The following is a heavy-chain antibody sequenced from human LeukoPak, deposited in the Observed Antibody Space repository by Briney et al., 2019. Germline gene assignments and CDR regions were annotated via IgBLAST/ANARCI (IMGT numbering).Heavy chain of an antibody. V-gene: IGHV5-51*01. CDR3: ARRPSGSYWTFDY. CDR1: GYSFTNYW. D-gene: IGHD1-26*01. J-gene: IGHJ4*02. Sequence: GESLKISCKGSGYSFTNYWIGWVRQMPGKGLEWMGIIYPGDSDTRYSPSFQGRVTISADKSISTAYLQWSSLKASDTAMYYCARRPSGSYWTFDYWGQGTLVTVSS. CDR2: IYPGDSDT.